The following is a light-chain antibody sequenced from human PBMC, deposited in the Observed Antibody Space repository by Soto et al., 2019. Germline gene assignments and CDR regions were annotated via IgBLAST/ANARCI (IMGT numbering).Light chain of an antibody. CDR2: GAS. Sequence: EIVMTQSPATLSVSPGERATLSCRASQSVSSNLAWYQQKPGQAPRLLIYGASTRATGIPARFSGSGSGTEFTLTISSLQSEEFAVYYCQQYGSSGTFGQGTKWIS. CDR1: QSVSSN. J-gene: IGKJ1*01. V-gene: IGKV3D-15*01. CDR3: QQYGSSGT.